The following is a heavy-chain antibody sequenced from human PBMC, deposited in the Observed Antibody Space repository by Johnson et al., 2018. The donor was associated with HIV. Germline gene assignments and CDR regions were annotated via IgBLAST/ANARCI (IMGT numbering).Heavy chain of an antibody. CDR3: ARGPWAFDI. Sequence: VQLVESGGGVVRPGGSLRLSCVASGFTFSDYYMSWIRQAPGKGLEWVSGINWNGGRTGYADSVKGRFTISRDNSKNTVYLQMNSLRAEDTAVYYCARGPWAFDIWGQGTMVTVSS. V-gene: IGHV3-20*04. CDR2: INWNGGRT. J-gene: IGHJ3*02. CDR1: GFTFSDYY.